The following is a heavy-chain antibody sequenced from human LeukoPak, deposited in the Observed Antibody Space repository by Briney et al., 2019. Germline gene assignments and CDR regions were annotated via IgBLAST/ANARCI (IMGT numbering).Heavy chain of an antibody. CDR2: ISSGGNSI. CDR3: ARFDSSGYRTMFDY. V-gene: IGHV3-21*01. CDR1: GFTFSSHS. Sequence: PGGSLRLSCAASGFTFSSHSMNWVRQAPGKGLEWVSSISSGGNSIYYADSLKGRFTISRDNAKNSLYLQMNSLRAEDTAVYYCARFDSSGYRTMFDYWGQGTLVTVSS. D-gene: IGHD3-22*01. J-gene: IGHJ4*02.